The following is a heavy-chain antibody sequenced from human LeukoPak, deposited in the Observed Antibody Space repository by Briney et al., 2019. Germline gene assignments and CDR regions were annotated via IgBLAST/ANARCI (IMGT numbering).Heavy chain of an antibody. D-gene: IGHD2-15*01. J-gene: IGHJ5*02. V-gene: IGHV3-49*03. Sequence: GGSLRLSCTASGFTFGDYAMSWFRQAPGQGLERVGFIRSKAYGGTTEYAASVKGRFTISRDDSKSIAYLQMNSLKTEDTAVYYCTRDRYCSGGSCYSPPNWFDPWGQGTLVTVSS. CDR2: IRSKAYGGTT. CDR1: GFTFGDYA. CDR3: TRDRYCSGGSCYSPPNWFDP.